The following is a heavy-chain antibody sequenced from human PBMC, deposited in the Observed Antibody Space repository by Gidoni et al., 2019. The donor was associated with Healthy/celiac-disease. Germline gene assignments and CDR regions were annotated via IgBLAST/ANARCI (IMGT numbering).Heavy chain of an antibody. CDR3: ARTNRRDDY. J-gene: IGHJ4*02. D-gene: IGHD2-8*01. CDR2: IYTSGST. CDR1: GGSISSGSYY. V-gene: IGHV4-61*02. Sequence: QVQLQESGPGLVKPSQTLSLTCPVSGGSISSGSYYWSWIRQPAGKGLEWIGRIYTSGSTNYNPSLKSRVTISVDTSKNQFSLKLSSVTAADTAVYYCARTNRRDDYWGQGTLVTVSS.